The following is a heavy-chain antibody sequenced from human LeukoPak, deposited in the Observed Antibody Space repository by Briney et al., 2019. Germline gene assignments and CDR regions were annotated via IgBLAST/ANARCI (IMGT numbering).Heavy chain of an antibody. CDR2: INHSGST. D-gene: IGHD2-2*01. Sequence: SETLSLTCAVYGGSFSGYYWSWIRQPPGKGLEWIGEINHSGSTNYNPSLKSRGTISVDTSKNQFSLKLSSVTAADTAVYYCARRGYCSSTSCLLNNDAFDIWGQGTMVTVSS. V-gene: IGHV4-34*01. CDR1: GGSFSGYY. CDR3: ARRGYCSSTSCLLNNDAFDI. J-gene: IGHJ3*02.